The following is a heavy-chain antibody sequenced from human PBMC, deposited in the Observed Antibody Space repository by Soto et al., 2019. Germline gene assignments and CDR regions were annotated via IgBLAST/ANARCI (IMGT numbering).Heavy chain of an antibody. Sequence: QVQLQESGPGLVKPSATLSLTCSVSGGTISSYYWSWIRQPPGKGLGWIGYIYNSGSANYSPSLKGRVTISVDTFKNHFSLKLRSVTAADTALYYCARVEERGVVFDVWVQGTLVTVSS. J-gene: IGHJ3*01. CDR1: GGTISSYY. CDR2: IYNSGSA. V-gene: IGHV4-59*01. D-gene: IGHD2-8*01. CDR3: ARVEERGVVFDV.